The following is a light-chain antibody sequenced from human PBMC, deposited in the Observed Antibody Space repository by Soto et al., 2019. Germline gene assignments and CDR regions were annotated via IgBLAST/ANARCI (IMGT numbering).Light chain of an antibody. CDR3: QQYGSPTWT. J-gene: IGKJ1*01. CDR1: QSVSSSY. Sequence: EIVLTQSPGTLSLSPGERATLSCRASQSVSSSYLAWYQQKPGQAPRVLIYGASSRATGIPDRFSGSGSGTDFTLTISRLEPEDFAVYYCQQYGSPTWTFGQGTKVEIK. V-gene: IGKV3-20*01. CDR2: GAS.